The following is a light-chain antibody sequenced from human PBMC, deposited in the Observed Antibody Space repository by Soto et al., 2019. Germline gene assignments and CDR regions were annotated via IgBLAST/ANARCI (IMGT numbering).Light chain of an antibody. CDR1: QSISSW. Sequence: DIQMTQSPSTLSASVGDRVIITCRASQSISSWLAWYKQKPGKAPNLLIYRASSLESGVPSRFSGSGSGTEFIRTISSLQPDDFSTYYCQQYNGYPWTFGQGTKVDIK. CDR2: RAS. CDR3: QQYNGYPWT. J-gene: IGKJ1*01. V-gene: IGKV1-5*03.